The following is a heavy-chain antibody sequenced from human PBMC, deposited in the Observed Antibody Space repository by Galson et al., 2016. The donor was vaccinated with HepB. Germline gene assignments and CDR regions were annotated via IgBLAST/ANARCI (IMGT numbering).Heavy chain of an antibody. Sequence: SETLSLTCTVSGGSIRNYYWNWIRQPPGKGLEWIGYIYYTGSTNYNPSLKSRVTISVDTSKNQFSLKLRSVTAADTAVYYCARDRPLQDYYYFGMDVWGQGTTVTVSS. CDR2: IYYTGST. CDR3: ARDRPLQDYYYFGMDV. J-gene: IGHJ6*02. V-gene: IGHV4-59*01. CDR1: GGSIRNYY.